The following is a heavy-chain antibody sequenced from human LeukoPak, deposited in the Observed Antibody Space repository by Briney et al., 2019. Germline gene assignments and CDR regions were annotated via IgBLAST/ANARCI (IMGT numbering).Heavy chain of an antibody. Sequence: GSLRLSCVASGFSFSRYWMSWVRQAPGKGLEWVANIEQDGSEKDYVDSVKGRFTISRDNAKNSLYLQMHSLRAEDTAVYYCARDTRGYASFDYWGQGTLVTVSS. CDR3: ARDTRGYASFDY. D-gene: IGHD2-2*01. CDR1: GFSFSRYW. J-gene: IGHJ4*02. V-gene: IGHV3-7*04. CDR2: IEQDGSEK.